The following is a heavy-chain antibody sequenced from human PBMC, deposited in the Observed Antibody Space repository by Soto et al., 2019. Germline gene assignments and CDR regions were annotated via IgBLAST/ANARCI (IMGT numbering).Heavy chain of an antibody. CDR3: ARDLRSRGWFDP. CDR1: GVSITSHY. J-gene: IGHJ5*02. CDR2: TYFRGSA. V-gene: IGHV4-59*11. Sequence: TLSLTCDVSGVSITSHYWNWIRQSPGMGLEWIGSTYFRGSASYNPSLKSRVTISLDTSKDQLSLTLSAVTAADSAVYYCARDLRSRGWFDPWRPGILVTVSS.